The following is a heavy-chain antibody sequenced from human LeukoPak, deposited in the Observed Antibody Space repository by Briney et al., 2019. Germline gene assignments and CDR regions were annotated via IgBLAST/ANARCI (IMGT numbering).Heavy chain of an antibody. D-gene: IGHD1-7*01. J-gene: IGHJ4*02. V-gene: IGHV1-2*02. CDR2: INPNSGGA. CDR1: GYTFTGYY. Sequence: ASVKVSCKASGYTFTGYYMHWVRQAPGQGLEWMGWINPNSGGANYAQKFQGRVTMTRDTSISTAYMELSRLRSDGTAVYYCARADGTGTYFDYWGQGTLVTVSS. CDR3: ARADGTGTYFDY.